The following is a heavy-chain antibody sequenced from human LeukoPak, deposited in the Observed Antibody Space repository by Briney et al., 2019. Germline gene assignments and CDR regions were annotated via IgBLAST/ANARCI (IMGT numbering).Heavy chain of an antibody. Sequence: PSETLSLTCTVSGGSISNYYWSWIRQPPGKGLEWIGYIYYSGSTNYNPSLKSRVTISVDTSKNQFSLKLSSVTAADTAVYYCAREDCGGDCYLKDAFDIWGQGTMVTVSS. V-gene: IGHV4-59*12. CDR3: AREDCGGDCYLKDAFDI. CDR2: IYYSGST. D-gene: IGHD2-21*02. CDR1: GGSISNYY. J-gene: IGHJ3*02.